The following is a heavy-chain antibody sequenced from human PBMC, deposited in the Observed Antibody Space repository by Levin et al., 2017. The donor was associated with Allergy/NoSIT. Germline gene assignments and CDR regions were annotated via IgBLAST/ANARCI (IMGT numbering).Heavy chain of an antibody. CDR2: IHPSGGST. V-gene: IGHV1-46*01. D-gene: IGHD5-18*01. CDR3: ARRGYSYGFDY. CDR1: GDTFSNFY. Sequence: ASVKVSCKASGDTFSNFYVHWVRQAPGQGLEWMGIIHPSGGSTNYAQQFQGRLTMTRDTSTSTVFMELSSLRSGDTAVYYCARRGYSYGFDYWGQGTLVTVSS. J-gene: IGHJ4*02.